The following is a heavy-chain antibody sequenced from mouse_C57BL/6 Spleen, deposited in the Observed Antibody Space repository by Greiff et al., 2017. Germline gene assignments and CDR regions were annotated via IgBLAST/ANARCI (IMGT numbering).Heavy chain of an antibody. CDR3: ARTSYYRNPFAY. D-gene: IGHD2-5*01. CDR2: IYPGDGDT. Sequence: VMLVESGAELVKPGASVKISCKASGYAFSSYWMNWVKQRPGKGLEWIGQIYPGDGDTNYNGKFKGKATLTADKSSSTAYMQLSSLTSEDSAVXFCARTSYYRNPFAYWGQGTLVTVSA. V-gene: IGHV1-80*01. CDR1: GYAFSSYW. J-gene: IGHJ3*01.